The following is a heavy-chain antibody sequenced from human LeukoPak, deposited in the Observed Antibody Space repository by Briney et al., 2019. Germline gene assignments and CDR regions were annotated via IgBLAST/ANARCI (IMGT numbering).Heavy chain of an antibody. CDR3: ARDTDY. J-gene: IGHJ4*02. V-gene: IGHV4-34*01. Sequence: SETLSLTCAVYGGSFSGYYWSWIRQPPGKGLEWIGEINHSGSTNYNPSLKSRVTISVDTSKNQFSLKLSSVTAADTAVYYCARDTDYWGQGTLVTVSS. CDR2: INHSGST. CDR1: GGSFSGYY.